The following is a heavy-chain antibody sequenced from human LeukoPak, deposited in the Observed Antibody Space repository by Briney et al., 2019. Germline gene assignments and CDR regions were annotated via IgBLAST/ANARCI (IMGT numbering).Heavy chain of an antibody. V-gene: IGHV3-21*01. CDR3: ARDEYSSSFNWFDP. CDR2: ISSSSSYI. J-gene: IGHJ5*02. D-gene: IGHD6-6*01. CDR1: GFTFSSYS. Sequence: GGSLRLSCAASGFTFSSYSMNWVRQAPGKGLEWVSSISSSSSYIYYADSVKGRFTISKDNAKNSLYLQMNSLRAEDTAVYYCARDEYSSSFNWFDPWGQGTLVTVSS.